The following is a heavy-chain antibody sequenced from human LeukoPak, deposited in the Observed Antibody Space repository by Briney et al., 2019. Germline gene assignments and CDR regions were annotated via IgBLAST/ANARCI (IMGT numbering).Heavy chain of an antibody. J-gene: IGHJ4*02. CDR1: GFTFSRYG. Sequence: GGSLRLSCAASGFTFSRYGMHWVRQAPGKGLEWVAVISYDGSNKYYGDSVKGRFTISRDNSKNTLYLQMNSLRAEDTAVYYCARGVMGIAATGNNFDYWGQGTLVTVSS. CDR2: ISYDGSNK. CDR3: ARGVMGIAATGNNFDY. D-gene: IGHD6-13*01. V-gene: IGHV3-30*03.